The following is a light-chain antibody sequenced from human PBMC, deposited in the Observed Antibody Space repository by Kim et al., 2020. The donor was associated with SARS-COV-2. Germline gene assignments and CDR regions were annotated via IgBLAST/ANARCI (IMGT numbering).Light chain of an antibody. CDR1: SLKTSY. V-gene: IGLV3-19*01. Sequence: SSELTQDPAVSVALGQTVTITCRGDSLKTSYAGWSQQKAGKAPVLVIYDKNSRPSGVPDRFSGSSSGNTASLTITGAQAEDEAEYYCNSRDTTGYHVIFGGGTLMTVL. CDR3: NSRDTTGYHVI. CDR2: DKN. J-gene: IGLJ2*01.